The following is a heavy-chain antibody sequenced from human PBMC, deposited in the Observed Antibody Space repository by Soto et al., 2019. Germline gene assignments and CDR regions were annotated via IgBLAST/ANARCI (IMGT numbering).Heavy chain of an antibody. CDR1: GFTFISYA. CDR3: ARSRHGSGSYTPFYYGLDV. D-gene: IGHD3-10*01. CDR2: ISFDGSTE. J-gene: IGHJ6*02. V-gene: IGHV3-30-3*01. Sequence: QVQLVESGGGVVQPGRSLRLSCAASGFTFISYAMHWVRQAPGKGLEWVAVISFDGSTEYYADSVKGRFTISRDKSKNTVYLQMNSLRSEDTDVYYCARSRHGSGSYTPFYYGLDVWGQGTTVTVSS.